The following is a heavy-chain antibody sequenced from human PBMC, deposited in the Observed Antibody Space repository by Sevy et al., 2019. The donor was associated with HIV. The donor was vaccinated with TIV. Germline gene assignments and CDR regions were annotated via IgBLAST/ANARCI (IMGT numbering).Heavy chain of an antibody. Sequence: GGSLRLSCEASGFTFSSYWMHWVRQSPGKGLVWVSRISSDGSPTNYADSVKGRFTISRDNAKNTLYLQMNSLRAEDTALYYCARGYSYGYGMDVWGQGITVTVSS. CDR2: ISSDGSPT. CDR1: GFTFSSYW. V-gene: IGHV3-74*01. CDR3: ARGYSYGYGMDV. D-gene: IGHD5-18*01. J-gene: IGHJ6*02.